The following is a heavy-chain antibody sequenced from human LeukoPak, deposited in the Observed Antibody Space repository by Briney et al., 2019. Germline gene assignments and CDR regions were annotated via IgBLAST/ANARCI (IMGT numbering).Heavy chain of an antibody. V-gene: IGHV1-69*04. Sequence: SVKVSCKASGGTFSSYAISWVRQVPGQGLEWMGRIIPILGIANYAQKFQGRVTITADKSTSTAYMELSSLRSEDTAVYYCARESRSGSYFVYWGQGTLVTVSS. D-gene: IGHD1-26*01. CDR2: IIPILGIA. CDR3: ARESRSGSYFVY. CDR1: GGTFSSYA. J-gene: IGHJ4*02.